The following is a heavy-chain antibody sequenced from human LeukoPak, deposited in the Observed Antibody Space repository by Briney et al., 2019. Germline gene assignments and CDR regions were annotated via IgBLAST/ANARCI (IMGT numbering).Heavy chain of an antibody. Sequence: GGSLRLSCAASGFTFSNYAMSWVRQAPGKGLEWVSGISGSGGSTYYADSVKDRFTISRDNSKNTLYLQMNDLRAEDTAVYYCAKAPITVAGRFDPWGQGTLVTVSS. J-gene: IGHJ5*02. D-gene: IGHD6-19*01. CDR2: ISGSGGST. CDR1: GFTFSNYA. CDR3: AKAPITVAGRFDP. V-gene: IGHV3-23*01.